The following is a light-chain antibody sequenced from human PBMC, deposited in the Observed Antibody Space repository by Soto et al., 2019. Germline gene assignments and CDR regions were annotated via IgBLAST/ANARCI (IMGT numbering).Light chain of an antibody. Sequence: EIVLTQSPGTLSLSPGERATLSCRASQSVSSSHLAWYQQRPGQAPRLLIYGASSRATGIPDRFSGSGSGTDFTLTISRLEPEDFAVYYCQQYRNSPPTFGGGTRWIS. CDR3: QQYRNSPPT. V-gene: IGKV3-20*01. J-gene: IGKJ4*01. CDR1: QSVSSSH. CDR2: GAS.